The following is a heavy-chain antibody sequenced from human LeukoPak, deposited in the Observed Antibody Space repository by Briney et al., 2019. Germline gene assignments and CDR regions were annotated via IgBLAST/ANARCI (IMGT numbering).Heavy chain of an antibody. Sequence: GESLKISCKTSGFIFANYWIAWVRQMPGKGLELMGLIYPGDSDTRYSPSFQGQVTISADKSISTSYVQWSSLKASDTAIYYCAKQSDMAAAGTMDVWGKGTTVTISS. V-gene: IGHV5-51*01. CDR1: GFIFANYW. J-gene: IGHJ6*04. CDR3: AKQSDMAAAGTMDV. CDR2: IYPGDSDT. D-gene: IGHD6-13*01.